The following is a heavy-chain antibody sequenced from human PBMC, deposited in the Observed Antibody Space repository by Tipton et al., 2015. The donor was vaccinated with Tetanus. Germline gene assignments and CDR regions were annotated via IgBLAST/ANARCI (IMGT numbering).Heavy chain of an antibody. J-gene: IGHJ6*02. CDR1: GGTFKSYA. D-gene: IGHD3-10*01. CDR3: ATRQRPGGYYYYPLDV. Sequence: QVQLVQSGAEVKEPGSSVKVSCKASGGTFKSYAISWVRQAPGQGLEWMGGIIPVFGTTNYAQKFQGRITITADESTSTAYMELRSLTSEDTAVYYCATRQRPGGYYYYPLDVWGQGTMVTVSS. CDR2: IIPVFGTT. V-gene: IGHV1-69*01.